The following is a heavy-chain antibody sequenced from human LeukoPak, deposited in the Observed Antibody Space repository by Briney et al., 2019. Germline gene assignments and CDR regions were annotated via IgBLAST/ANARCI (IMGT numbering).Heavy chain of an antibody. CDR2: IKQDGSEK. V-gene: IGHV3-7*01. J-gene: IGHJ6*03. CDR3: TTNSNILYYDFWSGYSEYYYYMDV. CDR1: GFSFSSYW. Sequence: GGSLRLSCAASGFSFSSYWMSWVRQAPGKGLEWVAHIKQDGSEKYYVDSVKGRFTISRDNAKNSLFLQMNSLRAEDTAVYYCTTNSNILYYDFWSGYSEYYYYMDVWGKGTTVTVSS. D-gene: IGHD3-3*01.